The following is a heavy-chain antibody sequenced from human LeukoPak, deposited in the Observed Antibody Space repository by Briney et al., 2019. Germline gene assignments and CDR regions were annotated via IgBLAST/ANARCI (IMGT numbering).Heavy chain of an antibody. CDR3: AREVNDYDAFDI. Sequence: GGALRLSCAACGCTFSTYSLNWVRQTPGTGLEGVSSISSSSYYIYFPDSVKGRFTIPRDNAKNPLYPQMNSLRAEDTAVYYCAREVNDYDAFDIWGQGTMVTVSS. J-gene: IGHJ3*02. CDR1: GCTFSTYS. V-gene: IGHV3-21*01. CDR2: ISSSSYYI. D-gene: IGHD4-11*01.